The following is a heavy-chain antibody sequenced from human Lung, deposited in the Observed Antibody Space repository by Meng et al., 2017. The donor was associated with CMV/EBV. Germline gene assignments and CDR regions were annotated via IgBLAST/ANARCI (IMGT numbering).Heavy chain of an antibody. CDR3: VRDQGGESMIAVLIERFGMEV. J-gene: IGHJ6*02. CDR2: ISYDGSNK. CDR1: GFTFNTYA. V-gene: IGHV3-30*04. Sequence: SCAASGFTFNTYAMHWVRQAPGKGLEWVAVISYDGSNKYTADSVQGRLTISRDNSKNNLYLQMNSLTVEDTAVYYCVRDQGGESMIAVLIERFGMEVWGQGTXVTVSS. D-gene: IGHD3-22*01.